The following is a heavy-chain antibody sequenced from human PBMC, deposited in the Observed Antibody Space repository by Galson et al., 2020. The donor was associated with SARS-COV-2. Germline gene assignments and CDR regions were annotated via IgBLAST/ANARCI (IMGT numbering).Heavy chain of an antibody. CDR2: INPSGGST. CDR3: ARDFTIVATNYYYYGMDV. CDR1: GYTFTSYY. D-gene: IGHD5-12*01. J-gene: IGHJ6*02. V-gene: IGHV1-46*01. Sequence: ASVKVSCKASGYTFTSYYMHWVRQAPGQGLEWMGIINPSGGSTSYAQKFQGRVTMTRDTSTSTVYMELSSLRSEDTAVYYCARDFTIVATNYYYYGMDVWGQGTTVTVSS.